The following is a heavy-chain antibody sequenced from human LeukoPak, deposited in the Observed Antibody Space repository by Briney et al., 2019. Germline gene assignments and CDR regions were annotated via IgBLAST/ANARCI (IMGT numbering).Heavy chain of an antibody. CDR3: ARGQRRLQDY. J-gene: IGHJ4*02. V-gene: IGHV4-61*01. CDR1: GGSVSSDSYF. CDR2: IYYSGST. Sequence: SETLSLTCTVSGGSVSSDSYFWTWIRQPPGKGLEWIGYIYYSGSTNYNPSLKSRVTLSLDTSKSQISLKLSSVTAADTAVYYCARGQRRLQDYWGQGTLVTVSS.